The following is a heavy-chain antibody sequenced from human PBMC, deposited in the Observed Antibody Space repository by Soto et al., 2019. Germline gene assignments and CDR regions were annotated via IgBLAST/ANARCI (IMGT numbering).Heavy chain of an antibody. D-gene: IGHD5-18*01. V-gene: IGHV4-59*08. CDR2: IYYTGTT. CDR3: ARRYGSCFAY. CDR1: GGSISPYY. J-gene: IGHJ4*02. Sequence: SETLSLTCTVSGGSISPYYWSWIRQPPGKGLEWIGYIYYTGTTNYYPSLKSQVTMSVDASKNQFSLKLSSVTAADTAVYYCARRYGSCFAYWGQGTLVTVSS.